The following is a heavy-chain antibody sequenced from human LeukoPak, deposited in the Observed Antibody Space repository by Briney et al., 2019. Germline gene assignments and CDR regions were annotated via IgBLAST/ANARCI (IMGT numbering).Heavy chain of an antibody. J-gene: IGHJ6*01. D-gene: IGHD1-26*01. Sequence: GGSLRLSCAAFGFTFSGFAMSWVRRTPGKGLEWVSGISGSGDNTLYADSVKGRSTISRDNSKNTLYLEMNSLRAEDTAIYYCAKMKGHPLPKYYMDVWGQGTTVTVSS. CDR1: GFTFSGFA. CDR2: ISGSGDNT. CDR3: AKMKGHPLPKYYMDV. V-gene: IGHV3-23*01.